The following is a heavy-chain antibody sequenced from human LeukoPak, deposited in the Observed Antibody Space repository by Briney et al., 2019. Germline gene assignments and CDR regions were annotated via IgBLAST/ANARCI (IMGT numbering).Heavy chain of an antibody. D-gene: IGHD1-26*01. CDR3: ARGEWELPNWFDP. CDR1: GVSISSSNSY. J-gene: IGHJ5*02. V-gene: IGHV4-61*05. Sequence: PSETLSLTCTVSGVSISSSNSYWGWIRQPPGKGLEWIGYIYYSGSTNYNPSLKSRVTISVDTSKNQFSLKLSSVTAADTAVYYCARGEWELPNWFDPWGQGTLVTVSS. CDR2: IYYSGST.